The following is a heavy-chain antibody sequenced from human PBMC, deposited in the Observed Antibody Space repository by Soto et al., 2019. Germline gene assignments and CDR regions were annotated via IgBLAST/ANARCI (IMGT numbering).Heavy chain of an antibody. CDR3: ARNPAAAGPYYYYGMDV. V-gene: IGHV5-10-1*01. D-gene: IGHD6-13*01. J-gene: IGHJ6*02. CDR2: IDPSDSQT. Sequence: GESLKISCKGSGYSFAGYWITWVRQKPGKGLEWMGRIDPSDSQTYYSPSFRGHVTISVTKSITTVFLQWSSLRASDTAMYYCARNPAAAGPYYYYGMDVWGQGTTVTVSS. CDR1: GYSFAGYW.